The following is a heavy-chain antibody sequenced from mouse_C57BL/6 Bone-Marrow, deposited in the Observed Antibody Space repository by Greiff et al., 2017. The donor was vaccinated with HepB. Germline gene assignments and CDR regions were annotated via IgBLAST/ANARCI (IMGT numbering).Heavy chain of an antibody. CDR2: ISNGGGST. CDR3: ARRDYGSSSYAMDY. Sequence: EVKLVESGGGLVQPGGSLKLSCAASGFTFSDYYMYWVRQTPEKRLEWVAYISNGGGSTYYPDAVKGRFTISRDNAKNTLYLQMSRLKSEDTAMYYCARRDYGSSSYAMDYWGQGTSVTVSS. J-gene: IGHJ4*01. V-gene: IGHV5-12*01. D-gene: IGHD1-1*01. CDR1: GFTFSDYY.